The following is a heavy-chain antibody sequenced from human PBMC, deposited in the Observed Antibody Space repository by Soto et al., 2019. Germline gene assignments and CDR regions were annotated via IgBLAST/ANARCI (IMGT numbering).Heavy chain of an antibody. D-gene: IGHD6-13*01. CDR1: GFTFSDYY. CDR3: ASHFIAANHFDY. Sequence: QVQLVESGGGLVKPGGSLRLSCAASGFTFSDYYMSWIRQATGKGMEWVSYISSSGSTIYYADSVKGRFTISRDNAKNSLYLQMNSLRAEDTAVYYCASHFIAANHFDYCGQGTLVTVSS. J-gene: IGHJ4*02. CDR2: ISSSGSTI. V-gene: IGHV3-11*01.